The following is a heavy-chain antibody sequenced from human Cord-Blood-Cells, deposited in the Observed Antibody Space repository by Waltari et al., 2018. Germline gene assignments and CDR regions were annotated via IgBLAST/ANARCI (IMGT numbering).Heavy chain of an antibody. V-gene: IGHV1-69*10. CDR3: ARDLPHYYDSSGYYHDAFDI. CDR2: IIPILGIA. CDR1: GGTFSSYA. D-gene: IGHD3-22*01. Sequence: QVQLVQSGAEVKKPGSSVKVSCKASGGTFSSYAISWVRQALGQGLEWMGGIIPILGIANYAQKFQGRVTITADKSTSTAYMELSSLRSEDTAVYYCARDLPHYYDSSGYYHDAFDIWGQGTMVTVSS. J-gene: IGHJ3*02.